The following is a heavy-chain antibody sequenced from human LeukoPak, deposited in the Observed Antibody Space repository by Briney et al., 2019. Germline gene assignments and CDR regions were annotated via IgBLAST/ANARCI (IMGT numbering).Heavy chain of an antibody. J-gene: IGHJ4*02. V-gene: IGHV4-59*01. CDR3: ARARQAAVSPFDY. CDR1: GGSISSYY. Sequence: SETLSLTRTVSGGSISSYYWSWIRQPPGKGLEWIGYIYYSGSTNYNPSLKSRVTISVDTSKNQFSLKLSSVTAADTAVYYCARARQAAVSPFDYWGQGTLVTVSS. CDR2: IYYSGST.